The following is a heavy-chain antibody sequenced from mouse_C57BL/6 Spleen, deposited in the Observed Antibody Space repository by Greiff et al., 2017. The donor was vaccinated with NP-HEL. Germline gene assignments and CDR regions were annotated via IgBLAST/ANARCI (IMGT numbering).Heavy chain of an antibody. CDR3: AREGDSSGYLDY. CDR1: GYTFTSYW. Sequence: QVQLQQSGAELVRPGSSVKLSCKASGYTFTSYWMDWVKQRPGQGLEWIGNIYPSDSETHYNQKFKDKATLTVDKSSSTAYMQLSSLTSEDSAVYYCAREGDSSGYLDYWGQGTTLTVSS. J-gene: IGHJ2*01. CDR2: IYPSDSET. D-gene: IGHD3-2*02. V-gene: IGHV1-61*01.